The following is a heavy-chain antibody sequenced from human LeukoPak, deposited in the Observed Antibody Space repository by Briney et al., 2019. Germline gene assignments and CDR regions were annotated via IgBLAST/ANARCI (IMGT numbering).Heavy chain of an antibody. CDR3: ATYRQVLLPFES. CDR2: IFPSGGEI. D-gene: IGHD2-8*02. Sequence: PGGSLRLSCAASGFTVRSNYMSWVRQAPGKGLEWVSSIFPSGGEIHYADSVRGRFTISRDNSKSTLSLQMNSLRAEDTAIYYCATYRQVLLPFESWGQGTLVTVSS. J-gene: IGHJ4*02. V-gene: IGHV3-53*01. CDR1: GFTVRSNY.